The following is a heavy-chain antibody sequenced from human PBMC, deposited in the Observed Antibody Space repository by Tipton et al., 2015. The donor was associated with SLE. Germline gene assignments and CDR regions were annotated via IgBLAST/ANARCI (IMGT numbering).Heavy chain of an antibody. V-gene: IGHV4-31*03. CDR2: ISYTGST. CDR3: AREDLTHWFDP. D-gene: IGHD3-9*01. J-gene: IGHJ5*02. CDR1: GAPISSGLYY. Sequence: TLSLTCTVSGAPISSGLYYWSWKRQHPGKGLEWIGYISYTGSTYYNPSLKSRLSLSVDASRNQFSLNLTSVTAADTAMYYCAREDLTHWFDPWGQGTLVTVSS.